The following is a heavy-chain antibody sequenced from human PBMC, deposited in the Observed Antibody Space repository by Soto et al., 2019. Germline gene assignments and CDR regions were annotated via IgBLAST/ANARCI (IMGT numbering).Heavy chain of an antibody. J-gene: IGHJ4*02. Sequence: EMMFLTSTVSDGSFKSVSYSVSWIRQPPGKGLERMRSVYHTGRTSYNPSLKSPLSRAMDTSTNQFSLNMHSSTAADTADYFCARDFAYFGSCGQRNLGTV. CDR3: ARDFAYFGS. CDR1: DGSFKSVSYS. V-gene: IGHV4-61*01. CDR2: VYHTGRT. D-gene: IGHD3-3*01.